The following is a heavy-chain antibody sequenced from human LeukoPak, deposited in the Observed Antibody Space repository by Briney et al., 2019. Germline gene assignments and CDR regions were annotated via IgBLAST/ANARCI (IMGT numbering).Heavy chain of an antibody. J-gene: IGHJ3*02. V-gene: IGHV1-8*01. CDR1: GYTFTSYD. Sequence: ASVKVSCKASGYTFTSYDINWVRQATGQGLEWMGWMNPNSGNTGYAQKFQGRVTMTRNTSISTAYMELSSLRSEDTAVYYCARGVATITAFDIWGQGTMVTVSS. CDR3: ARGVATITAFDI. D-gene: IGHD5-24*01. CDR2: MNPNSGNT.